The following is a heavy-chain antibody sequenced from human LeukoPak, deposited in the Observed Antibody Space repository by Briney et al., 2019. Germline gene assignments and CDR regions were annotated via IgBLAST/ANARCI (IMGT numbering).Heavy chain of an antibody. CDR3: ARDTGYSSTWTGY. CDR1: GYSISSGYY. V-gene: IGHV4-38-2*02. J-gene: IGHJ4*02. Sequence: SETLSLTCTVSGYSISSGYYWGWIRQPPGKGLEWIGNIHYSGRTYYNPSLKSRVTISVDPSKNQFSLKLMSVTAADTAVYYCARDTGYSSTWTGYWGQGTLVTVSS. D-gene: IGHD6-13*01. CDR2: IHYSGRT.